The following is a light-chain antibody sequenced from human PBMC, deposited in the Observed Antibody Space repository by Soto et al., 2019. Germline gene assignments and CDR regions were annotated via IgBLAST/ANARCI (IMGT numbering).Light chain of an antibody. V-gene: IGKV3-15*01. CDR1: QSVSTN. CDR2: GAS. J-gene: IGKJ4*01. CDR3: QHYNELPLT. Sequence: EIVMTQSPATLSVAPGERASLSCRASQSVSTNLAWCQQKPGQGPRLLIFGASTRAIGIPARFSGSGSGTDFTLTISSLQSEDFAVYYCQHYNELPLTFGGGTKVDIK.